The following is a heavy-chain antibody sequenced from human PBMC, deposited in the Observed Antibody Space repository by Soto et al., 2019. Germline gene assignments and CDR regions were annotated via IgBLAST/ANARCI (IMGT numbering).Heavy chain of an antibody. V-gene: IGHV3-33*01. J-gene: IGHJ6*02. CDR2: IWYDGSNK. CDR1: GFTFISYG. D-gene: IGHD6-19*01. Sequence: LRLSFAASGFTFISYGMHWVRQAPGKGLEWVAVIWYDGSNKYYAGSVKGRFTISRDNSKNTLYLQMNSLRAEDTAVYYCARGQKQWLVRNYYYGMDVWGQGTTVTVSS. CDR3: ARGQKQWLVRNYYYGMDV.